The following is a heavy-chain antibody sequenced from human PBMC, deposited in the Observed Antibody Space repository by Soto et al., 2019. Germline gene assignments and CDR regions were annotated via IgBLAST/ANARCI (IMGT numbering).Heavy chain of an antibody. CDR1: GGTFSSYA. Sequence: QVQLVQSGAEVKKPGSSVKVSCKASGGTFSSYAISWVRQAPGQGLEWRGGIIPIFGTANYAQKFKGRVTITADESTSTAYMELSSLRSEDTAVYYCAREGTGDYYYGMDVWGQGTTVTVSS. J-gene: IGHJ6*02. D-gene: IGHD1-1*01. V-gene: IGHV1-69*01. CDR2: IIPIFGTA. CDR3: AREGTGDYYYGMDV.